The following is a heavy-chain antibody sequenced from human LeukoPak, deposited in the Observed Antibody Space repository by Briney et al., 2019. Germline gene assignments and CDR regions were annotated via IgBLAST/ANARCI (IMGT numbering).Heavy chain of an antibody. CDR1: GFTFSSSG. Sequence: PGGSLRLSCAASGFTFSSSGMHWVRQAPGKGLEWVAVVGYDGGNNYYADSVKGRFTISRDNSKNTLYLQMNSLRAEDTAVYYCARDAARGVSRGCGMDVWGQGATVTVSS. J-gene: IGHJ6*02. D-gene: IGHD3-10*01. CDR2: VGYDGGNN. V-gene: IGHV3-33*01. CDR3: ARDAARGVSRGCGMDV.